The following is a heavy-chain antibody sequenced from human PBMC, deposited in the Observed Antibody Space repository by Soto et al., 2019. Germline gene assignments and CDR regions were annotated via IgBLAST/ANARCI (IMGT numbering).Heavy chain of an antibody. V-gene: IGHV4-34*01. J-gene: IGHJ4*02. CDR2: ISSGST. D-gene: IGHD1-26*01. CDR1: GGSSSGWY. CDR3: ARGPHSRGVGATNPSN. Sequence: PSETLSLTCAVYGGSSSGWYWTWIRQSPVKGLEWIGEISSGSTNYNPSLKSRVTISADMSKNQFSLKLTSVTAADTAIYYCARGPHSRGVGATNPSNWGQGTQVTVSS.